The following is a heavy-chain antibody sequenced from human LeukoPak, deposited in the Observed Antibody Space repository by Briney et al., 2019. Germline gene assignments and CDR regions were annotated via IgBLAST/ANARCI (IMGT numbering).Heavy chain of an antibody. V-gene: IGHV4-38-2*02. CDR3: ARGEVGSIGRLGY. CDR2: TYHSGST. Sequence: PSETLSLTCSVFGYSISSGNYWGWIRQPPGKTLEWIGSTYHSGSTQLHPSLHSRVTISVDTSKNQFFLNLSSVTATDTAVYYCARGEVGSIGRLGYWGQGILVTVSS. D-gene: IGHD1-26*01. CDR1: GYSISSGNY. J-gene: IGHJ4*02.